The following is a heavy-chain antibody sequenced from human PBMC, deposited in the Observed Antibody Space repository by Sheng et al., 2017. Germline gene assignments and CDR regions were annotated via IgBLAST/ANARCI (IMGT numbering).Heavy chain of an antibody. J-gene: IGHJ6*02. Sequence: ESGGGVVQPGRVPETLPVQPLDSPSVAMLCTGPPAPGKGLEWVAVISYDGSNKYYADSVKGRFTISRDNSKNTLYLQMNSLRAEDTAVYYCARDKKAVTSPYYYYYYGMDVWGQGTTVTVSS. CDR2: ISYDGSNK. CDR3: ARDKKAVTSPYYYYYYGMDV. D-gene: IGHD4-17*01. V-gene: IGHV3-30*01. CDR1: DSPSVAML.